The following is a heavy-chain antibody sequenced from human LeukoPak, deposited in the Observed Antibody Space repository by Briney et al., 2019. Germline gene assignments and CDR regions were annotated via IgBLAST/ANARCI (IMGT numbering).Heavy chain of an antibody. Sequence: GGSLRLFCAASGFTFSGFAMSWVRQASGKGLEWASTISSNGVNTYYANSVKGRFTISRDNSKNTLYLQMDSLRAEDTAVYYCAKYRRYYYGSGSPTSPWGQGTLVTVSS. V-gene: IGHV3-23*01. D-gene: IGHD3-10*01. CDR1: GFTFSGFA. J-gene: IGHJ5*02. CDR2: ISSNGVNT. CDR3: AKYRRYYYGSGSPTSP.